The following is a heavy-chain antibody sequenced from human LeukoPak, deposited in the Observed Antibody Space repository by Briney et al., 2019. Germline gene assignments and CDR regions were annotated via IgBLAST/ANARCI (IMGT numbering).Heavy chain of an antibody. V-gene: IGHV3-23*01. D-gene: IGHD3-3*01. J-gene: IGHJ3*02. CDR3: ARGPDFWSGYYTSAAFDI. CDR2: ISGSGGST. CDR1: GFTFSSYA. Sequence: GGSLRLSCAASGFTFSSYAMSWVRQAPGKGLEWVSAISGSGGSTYYADSVKGRFTISRDNAKNSLYLQMNSLRAEDTAVYYCARGPDFWSGYYTSAAFDIWGQGTMVTVSS.